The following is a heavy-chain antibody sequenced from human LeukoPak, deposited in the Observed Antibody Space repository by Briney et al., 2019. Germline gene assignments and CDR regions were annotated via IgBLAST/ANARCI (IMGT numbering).Heavy chain of an antibody. CDR1: GFTFSSYW. J-gene: IGHJ6*02. Sequence: GGSLRLSCAASGFTFSSYWMSWVRQAPGKGLEWVANIKQDGNVNYYVDSVKGRFTISRDNAKNSLYLQMSNLRAEDTAVYFCARGGGSDVWGQGATVTVSS. V-gene: IGHV3-7*03. D-gene: IGHD2-15*01. CDR3: ARGGGSDV. CDR2: IKQDGNVN.